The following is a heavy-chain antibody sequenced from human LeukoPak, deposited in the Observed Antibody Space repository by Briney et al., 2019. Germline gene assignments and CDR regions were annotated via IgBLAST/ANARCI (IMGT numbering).Heavy chain of an antibody. CDR2: IYPGDSDT. Sequence: GESLKISCKASGYSFTNYWIGWLRQMPGKDLEWMGIIYPGDSDTRYSPSFQGQVTISADKSISTAYLQWSSLKASDTAMYYCARRGVRYYDSSGYYYDYWGQGTLVTVSS. J-gene: IGHJ4*02. CDR1: GYSFTNYW. CDR3: ARRGVRYYDSSGYYYDY. V-gene: IGHV5-51*01. D-gene: IGHD3-22*01.